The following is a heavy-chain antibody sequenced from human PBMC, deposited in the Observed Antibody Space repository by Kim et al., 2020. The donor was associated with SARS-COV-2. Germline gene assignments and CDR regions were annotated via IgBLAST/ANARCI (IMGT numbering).Heavy chain of an antibody. Sequence: GGSLRLSCAASGFTFSSYAMHWVRQAPGKGLEWVAVIWYDGSNKYYADSVKGRFTISRDNSKNTLYLQMNSLRAEDTAVYYCAKGSYSSGWYAYYYYYGMDVWGQGTTVTVSS. CDR2: IWYDGSNK. CDR3: AKGSYSSGWYAYYYYYGMDV. J-gene: IGHJ6*02. CDR1: GFTFSSYA. D-gene: IGHD6-19*01. V-gene: IGHV3-33*06.